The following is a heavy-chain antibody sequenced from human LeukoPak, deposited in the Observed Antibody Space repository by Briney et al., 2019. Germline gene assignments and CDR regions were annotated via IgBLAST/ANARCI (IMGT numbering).Heavy chain of an antibody. CDR1: GGTFSSYA. Sequence: SVKVSCKASGGTFSSYAISWVRQAPGQGLEWMGGIIPIFGTANYAQKFQGRVTITADKSTSTAYMELSSLRSEDTAVYYCARAYGDYDGYYYMDVWGKGTAVTVSS. CDR3: ARAYGDYDGYYYMDV. J-gene: IGHJ6*03. CDR2: IIPIFGTA. D-gene: IGHD4-17*01. V-gene: IGHV1-69*06.